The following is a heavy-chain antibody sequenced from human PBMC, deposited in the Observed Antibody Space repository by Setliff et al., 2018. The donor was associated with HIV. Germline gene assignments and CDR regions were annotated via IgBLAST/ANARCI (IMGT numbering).Heavy chain of an antibody. CDR2: ISSSSTYT. D-gene: IGHD6-13*01. J-gene: IGHJ6*02. CDR1: GFTFSDYY. Sequence: SCTASGFTFSDYYMSWIRQAPGKGLEWVSYISSSSTYTNYLDSVKGRFTISRVNSKNTLFLQMNSLRPEDTAVYYCARDCRVGWVFTYGMDVWGQGTLVTVSS. V-gene: IGHV3-11*05. CDR3: ARDCRVGWVFTYGMDV.